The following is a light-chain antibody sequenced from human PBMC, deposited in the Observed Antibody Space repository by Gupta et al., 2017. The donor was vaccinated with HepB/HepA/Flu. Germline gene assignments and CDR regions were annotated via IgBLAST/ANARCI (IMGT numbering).Light chain of an antibody. Sequence: DIVMTQTPLSSPVTLGQPASISCRSSQSLVHSNGNTFLSWLQQRPGQPPRLLIYRSSNRGYEVPDSFSVIFLCFFFTLEISRVEAEDVGVYYCMQTKQCPWTLGQGTKVEIK. CDR2: RSS. CDR3: MQTKQCPWT. J-gene: IGKJ1*01. V-gene: IGKV2-24*01. CDR1: QSLVHSNGNTF.